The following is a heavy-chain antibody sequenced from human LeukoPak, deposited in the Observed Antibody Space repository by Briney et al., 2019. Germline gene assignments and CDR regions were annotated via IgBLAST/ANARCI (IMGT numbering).Heavy chain of an antibody. CDR2: INRDEGER. J-gene: IGHJ6*02. V-gene: IGHV3-7*03. Sequence: GRSLRLSCTASGFTFSNYWMNWVRQAPGKGPEWVAYINRDEGERSYVDSVKGRFSISRDNARNSLYLQMNSLRVDDTAVYYCARGHHGMDVWGQGATVTVSS. CDR3: ARGHHGMDV. CDR1: GFTFSNYW.